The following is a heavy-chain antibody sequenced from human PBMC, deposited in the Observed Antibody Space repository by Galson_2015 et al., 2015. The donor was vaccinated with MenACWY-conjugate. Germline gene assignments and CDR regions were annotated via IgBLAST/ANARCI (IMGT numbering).Heavy chain of an antibody. CDR1: GFIFSSHT. CDR2: ISISSSYI. J-gene: IGHJ4*02. V-gene: IGHV3-21*01. CDR3: ARDYARLEWLSAFYFDY. D-gene: IGHD3-3*01. Sequence: SMRLSCAASGFIFSSHTMNWVRQAPGKGLEWVSSISISSSYIHYADSVKGRFTISRDNAKNSVYLQMNSLTAEDTAVYYCARDYARLEWLSAFYFDYWRQGTPVTVSS.